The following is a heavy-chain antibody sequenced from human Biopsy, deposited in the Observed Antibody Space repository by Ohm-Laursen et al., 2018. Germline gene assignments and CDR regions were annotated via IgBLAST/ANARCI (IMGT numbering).Heavy chain of an antibody. CDR3: AATSTLYYCYYAMDV. CDR2: IVVGSGPT. Sequence: SVKVSCKASGFTFSSSAVQWVRQARGQRLEWIGWIVVGSGPTNFAQKFQERVTITRDMSTSTAYMELTSLRSEDTAVYYCAATSTLYYCYYAMDVWDQGTTITVSS. CDR1: GFTFSSSA. V-gene: IGHV1-58*01. J-gene: IGHJ6*02.